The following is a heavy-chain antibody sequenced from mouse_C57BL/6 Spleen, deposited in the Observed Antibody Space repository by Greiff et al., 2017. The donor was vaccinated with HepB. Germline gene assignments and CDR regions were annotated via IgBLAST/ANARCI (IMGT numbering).Heavy chain of an antibody. D-gene: IGHD2-4*01. V-gene: IGHV1-81*01. J-gene: IGHJ2*01. CDR3: ASRRGLNYDYDGDYFDY. Sequence: VKLVESGAELARPGASVKLSCKASGYTFTSYGISWVKQRTGQGLEWIGEIYPRSGNTYYNEKFKGKATLTADKSSSTAYMELRSLTSEDSAVYFCASRRGLNYDYDGDYFDYWGQGTTLTVSS. CDR1: GYTFTSYG. CDR2: IYPRSGNT.